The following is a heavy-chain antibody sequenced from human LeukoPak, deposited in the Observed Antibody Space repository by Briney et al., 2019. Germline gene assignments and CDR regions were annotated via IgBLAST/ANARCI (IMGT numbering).Heavy chain of an antibody. Sequence: GGSLRLSCAASGFTFSSYNMNWVRQAPGKGLEWVSYISGRGNTIKYADSVKGRFTISRDNGKNSPYLHMSSLRAEDTAVYYCARDPPALEDFDYWGQGTQVTVSS. CDR2: ISGRGNTI. CDR3: ARDPPALEDFDY. CDR1: GFTFSSYN. V-gene: IGHV3-48*04. J-gene: IGHJ4*02.